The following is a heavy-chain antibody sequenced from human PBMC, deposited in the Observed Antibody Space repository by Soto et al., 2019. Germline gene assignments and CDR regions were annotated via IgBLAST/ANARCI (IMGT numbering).Heavy chain of an antibody. CDR1: GGSFSGYY. V-gene: IGHV4-34*01. CDR3: AREEVPQWFTRGYYGMDV. J-gene: IGHJ6*02. D-gene: IGHD2-2*01. Sequence: SETLSLTCAVYGGSFSGYYWTWVRQPPGKGLEWIGDINHSGSANYNSSLKSRVTISVDTSKNQLSLNLRSVTAADTAVYYCAREEVPQWFTRGYYGMDVWGQGTTVTVSS. CDR2: INHSGSA.